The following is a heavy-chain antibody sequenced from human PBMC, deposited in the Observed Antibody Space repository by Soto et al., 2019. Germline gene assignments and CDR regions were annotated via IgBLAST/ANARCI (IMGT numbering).Heavy chain of an antibody. CDR1: GGSISSYY. D-gene: IGHD3-3*01. CDR3: ARTIITIFGVANWFDP. J-gene: IGHJ5*02. V-gene: IGHV4-59*01. CDR2: IYYSGST. Sequence: SETLSLTCTVSGGSISSYYWSWIRQPPGKGLEWIGYIYYSGSTNYNPSLKSRVTISVDTSKNQFSLKLSSVTAADTAVYYCARTIITIFGVANWFDPWGQGTQVTVYS.